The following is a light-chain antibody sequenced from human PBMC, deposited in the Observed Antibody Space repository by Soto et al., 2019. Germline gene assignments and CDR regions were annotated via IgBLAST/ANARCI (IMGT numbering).Light chain of an antibody. CDR2: KAS. CDR1: QSIRSW. J-gene: IGKJ2*01. Sequence: DIRLTQSPSTLSASVGDRVTITCRASQSIRSWLAWYQQKPGKAPKLLIYKASSLESGVPSRFRGSGSGTEFTLTISSLQPDDFATYYCQQYNSFPYTFGQGTKLEIK. CDR3: QQYNSFPYT. V-gene: IGKV1-5*03.